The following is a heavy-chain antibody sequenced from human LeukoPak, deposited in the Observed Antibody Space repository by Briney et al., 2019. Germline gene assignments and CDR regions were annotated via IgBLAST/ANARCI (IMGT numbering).Heavy chain of an antibody. J-gene: IGHJ4*02. Sequence: PSETLSLTCAVSGGSISSGGYSWSWIRQPPGKGLEWILYIYHSGSTYYNPSFKSRVTISVDRSKNQFSLKLSSVTAADTAVYYCVSRSQLAPFDYWGQGTLVTVSS. CDR3: VSRSQLAPFDY. V-gene: IGHV4-30-2*01. CDR2: IYHSGST. CDR1: GGSISSGGYS. D-gene: IGHD2-2*01.